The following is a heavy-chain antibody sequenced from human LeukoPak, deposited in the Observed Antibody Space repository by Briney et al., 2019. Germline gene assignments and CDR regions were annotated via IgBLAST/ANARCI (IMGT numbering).Heavy chain of an antibody. V-gene: IGHV3-30*18. CDR2: ISYNGHNK. Sequence: GGSLRLSCAASGFTFSSYGMHWVRQAPGKGLEWVAVISYNGHNKYSADSVKGRFTSSGDNSKNTSYLQVNSLRAEDRAIYYCAKDPGMAVYSYGYDAFDIWGQGTMVTVSS. J-gene: IGHJ3*02. CDR1: GFTFSSYG. CDR3: AKDPGMAVYSYGYDAFDI. D-gene: IGHD5-18*01.